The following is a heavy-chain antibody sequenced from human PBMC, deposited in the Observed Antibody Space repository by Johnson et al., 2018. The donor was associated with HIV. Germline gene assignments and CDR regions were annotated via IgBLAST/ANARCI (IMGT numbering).Heavy chain of an antibody. CDR1: GFTFSSYW. CDR3: ARPDRVNSIVVVPAGAFDI. Sequence: MQLVESGGDLVQPGGSPRHSCAASGFTFSSYWMSWVRQAPGKGLKWVSVIYSGGSTYYADSVKGRFTISRDNSKNTMYLQMGSLRVEDMAVYYCARPDRVNSIVVVPAGAFDIWGQGTMVTVSS. J-gene: IGHJ3*02. CDR2: IYSGGST. D-gene: IGHD2-2*01. V-gene: IGHV3-66*01.